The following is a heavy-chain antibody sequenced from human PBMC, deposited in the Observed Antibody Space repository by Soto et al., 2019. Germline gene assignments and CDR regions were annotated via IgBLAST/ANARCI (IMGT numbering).Heavy chain of an antibody. CDR1: GLTVSSHY. J-gene: IGHJ3*02. Sequence: EVQLVESGGGLIQPGGSLRLSCVASGLTVSSHYMSWVRQAPGKGLEWVSAIFTGGNTKYADSVTGRFTISRDISRNTLYLQMNSLTAEDTAVYYCAREGVMVAGVEGAFDIWGQGTMVTVSS. CDR2: IFTGGNT. CDR3: AREGVMVAGVEGAFDI. V-gene: IGHV3-53*01. D-gene: IGHD6-19*01.